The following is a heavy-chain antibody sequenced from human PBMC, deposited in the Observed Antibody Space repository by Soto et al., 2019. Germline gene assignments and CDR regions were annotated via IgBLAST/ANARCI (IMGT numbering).Heavy chain of an antibody. J-gene: IGHJ4*02. CDR1: GDSISSGDYY. D-gene: IGHD6-13*01. CDR2: IYYSGNT. CDR3: ARGASSSWYYFDY. V-gene: IGHV4-30-4*02. Sequence: TSETLSLTCTVSGDSISSGDYYWSWIRQPPGKGLEWIGCIYYSGNTYYNPSLKRRFSISVDTSKNQFSLKLSSVTAADTAVYYCARGASSSWYYFDYWGQGTLVTVSS.